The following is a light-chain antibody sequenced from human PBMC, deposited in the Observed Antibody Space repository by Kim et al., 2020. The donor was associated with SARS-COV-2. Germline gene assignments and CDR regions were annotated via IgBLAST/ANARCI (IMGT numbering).Light chain of an antibody. J-gene: IGLJ3*02. Sequence: APGKTARITWWGNNIGSKSVHWYQQKPGQAPVLVIYYVSDRPSGIPERFSGSNSGNTATLTISRVEAGDEADYYCQVWDSSSDHPVFGGGTQLTVL. CDR3: QVWDSSSDHPV. V-gene: IGLV3-21*04. CDR1: NIGSKS. CDR2: YVS.